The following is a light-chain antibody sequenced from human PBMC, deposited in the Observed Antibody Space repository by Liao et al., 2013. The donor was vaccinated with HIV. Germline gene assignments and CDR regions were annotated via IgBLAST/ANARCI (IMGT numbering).Light chain of an antibody. CDR2: QDF. V-gene: IGLV3-1*01. CDR3: QAWDSSTNKYV. J-gene: IGLJ1*01. CDR1: KLGDKY. Sequence: SYELTQPPSVSVSPGQTASITCSGDKLGDKYACWCQQKPGQSPVLVIYQDFKRPSGIPERFSGSNSGNTATLTISGTQAMDEADYYCQAWDSSTNKYVFGTGTKVTVL.